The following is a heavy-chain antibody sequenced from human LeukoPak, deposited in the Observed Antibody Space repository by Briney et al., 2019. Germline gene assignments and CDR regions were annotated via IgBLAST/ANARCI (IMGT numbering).Heavy chain of an antibody. D-gene: IGHD1-26*01. V-gene: IGHV3-21*01. CDR2: ISSSSSYL. J-gene: IGHJ4*02. CDR3: VRSGSYYKFDS. Sequence: GGSLRLSCAASGFTLNTYNMNWVRQAPGKGLEWVSSISSSSSYLFFADSVKGRFSISRDNTKNSLYLQMSGLRAEDTAIYYCVRSGSYYKFDSWGQGTLVTVSS. CDR1: GFTLNTYN.